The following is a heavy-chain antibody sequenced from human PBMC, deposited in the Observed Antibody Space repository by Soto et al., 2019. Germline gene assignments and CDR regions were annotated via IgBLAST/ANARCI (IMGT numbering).Heavy chain of an antibody. V-gene: IGHV3-43*01. CDR2: ISWDGADT. D-gene: IGHD2-15*01. CDR1: GFPFDDYS. J-gene: IGHJ4*02. Sequence: PGGSLRLSCAASGFPFDDYSMNWVRQVPGKGLEWVSLISWDGADTYYADSVKGRFTVSRDNSKNSLYLQMNSLTTEDTAVYYCAKAYCSGGSCYGGQDYWGQGTLVTVSS. CDR3: AKAYCSGGSCYGGQDY.